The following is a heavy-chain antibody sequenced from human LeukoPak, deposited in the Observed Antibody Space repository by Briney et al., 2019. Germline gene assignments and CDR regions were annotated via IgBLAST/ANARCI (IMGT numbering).Heavy chain of an antibody. J-gene: IGHJ6*02. V-gene: IGHV3-23*01. Sequence: PGGSLRLSCAASGFTFSSYAMSWVRQAPGKGLEWVSAISGSGGSTYYADSVKGRFTISRDNSKNTLYLQMNSLRAEDTAVYYCAKERDRSLRYFDWLPQWNGMDVWGQGTTVTVSS. CDR3: AKERDRSLRYFDWLPQWNGMDV. D-gene: IGHD3-9*01. CDR1: GFTFSSYA. CDR2: ISGSGGST.